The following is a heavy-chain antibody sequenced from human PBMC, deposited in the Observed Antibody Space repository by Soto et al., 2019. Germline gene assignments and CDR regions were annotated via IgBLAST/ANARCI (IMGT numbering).Heavy chain of an antibody. J-gene: IGHJ4*02. Sequence: QMQLQESGPGLVKPSETLSLTCAVSSASIISEQRWSWVRQPPGKGLEWIGEIHHSGSTNNNPSLRGRVTMSVDKSKNQFSLNLNSVPAADTAVYYCARSFGWYAIDQWGQGTLVIVSS. CDR2: IHHSGST. V-gene: IGHV4-4*02. CDR3: ARSFGWYAIDQ. CDR1: SASIISEQR. D-gene: IGHD6-19*01.